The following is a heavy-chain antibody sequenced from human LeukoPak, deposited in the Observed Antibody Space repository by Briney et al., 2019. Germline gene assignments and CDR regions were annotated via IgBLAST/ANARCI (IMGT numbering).Heavy chain of an antibody. CDR2: INPNSGGT. D-gene: IGHD1-20*01. CDR3: AIPQKDNWNLDY. CDR1: GYTFTGYY. J-gene: IGHJ4*02. V-gene: IGHV1-2*02. Sequence: ASVKVSCKASGYTFTGYYMHWVRQAPGQGLEWMGWINPNSGGTNYAQKFQGRVTMTRDTSISTAYMELSRLRSDDTAVYYCAIPQKDNWNLDYWGQGTLVTVSS.